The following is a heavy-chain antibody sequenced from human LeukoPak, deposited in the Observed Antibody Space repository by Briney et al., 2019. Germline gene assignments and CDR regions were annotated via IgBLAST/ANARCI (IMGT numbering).Heavy chain of an antibody. D-gene: IGHD1-1*01. CDR3: ATRRREDDWSDSGNWFDP. V-gene: IGHV4-59*01. CDR1: GGSISSYY. CDR2: IYYSGST. J-gene: IGHJ5*02. Sequence: SETLSLTCTVSGGSISSYYWSWIRQPPGKGLEWIGSIYYSGSTTYNPSLRSRVNISVDTSKKQFSLKLSSVTAADTAVYYCATRRREDDWSDSGNWFDPWGQGTLVTVSS.